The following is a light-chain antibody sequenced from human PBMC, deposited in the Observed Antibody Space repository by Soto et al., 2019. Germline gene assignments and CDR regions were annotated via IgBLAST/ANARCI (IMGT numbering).Light chain of an antibody. J-gene: IGLJ1*01. CDR3: SSYTTSNTPLYV. CDR1: SSDVGGSNY. Sequence: QSALIQPASVSGSPGQSITISCTGTSSDVGGSNYVSWYQHHPHRAPKLLIYEVSYRPSGVSNRFSGSKSGNTASLTISGLQAEDEANYYCSSYTTSNTPLYVFGTGTKVTVL. CDR2: EVS. V-gene: IGLV2-14*01.